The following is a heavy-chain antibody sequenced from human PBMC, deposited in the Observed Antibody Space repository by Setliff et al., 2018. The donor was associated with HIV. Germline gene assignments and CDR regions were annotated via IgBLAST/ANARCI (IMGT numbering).Heavy chain of an antibody. J-gene: IGHJ4*02. CDR3: IWSGSSGLYYFDH. Sequence: PSETLSLSCAGSGFTFSDAWITWVRQAPGKGLEWLGRIKSKIDGETTDYAAPVKGRFTISRDDSKNTVYLHMNSLKTEDTAVYYCIWSGSSGLYYFDHWGQGTLVTVSS. CDR1: GFTFSDAW. V-gene: IGHV3-15*01. CDR2: IKSKIDGETT. D-gene: IGHD3-22*01.